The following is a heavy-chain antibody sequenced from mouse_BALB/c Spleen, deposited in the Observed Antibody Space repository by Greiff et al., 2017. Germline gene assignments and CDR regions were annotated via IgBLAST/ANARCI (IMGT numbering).Heavy chain of an antibody. V-gene: IGHV1-69*02. Sequence: VQLQQPGAELVKPGASVKLSCKASGYTFTSYWMHWVKQRPGQGLEWIGEIDPSDSYTNYNQKFKGKATLTVDKSSSTAYMQLSSLTSEDSAVYYCASLYGNYAYWGQGTLVTVSA. CDR3: ASLYGNYAY. J-gene: IGHJ3*01. CDR1: GYTFTSYW. CDR2: IDPSDSYT. D-gene: IGHD2-1*01.